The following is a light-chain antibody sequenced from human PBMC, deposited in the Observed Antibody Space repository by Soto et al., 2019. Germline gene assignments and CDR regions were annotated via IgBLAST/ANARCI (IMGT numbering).Light chain of an antibody. CDR1: QSVSSSY. CDR2: GAS. Sequence: EIVLTQSQRTLSLSPAGGTPLXWRASQSVSSSYLAWYQQKPGQAPRLLIYGASSRATGIPDRFGGSGSGTDFTLTISRLEPEDFAVYYCQQYGSSPPFTFGQGTKVDI. J-gene: IGKJ1*01. CDR3: QQYGSSPPFT. V-gene: IGKV3-20*01.